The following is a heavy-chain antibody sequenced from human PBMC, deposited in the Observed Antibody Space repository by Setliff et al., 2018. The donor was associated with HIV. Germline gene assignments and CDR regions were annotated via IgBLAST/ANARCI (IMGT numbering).Heavy chain of an antibody. D-gene: IGHD6-19*01. CDR2: IYTSGNT. CDR1: GDSISSGGYY. CDR3: TRQSPVAGSGAFDI. J-gene: IGHJ3*02. V-gene: IGHV4-61*02. Sequence: PSETLSLTCAVSGDSISSGGYYWSWIRQPAGQGLEWIGRIYTSGNTNYNPSTNDNPSLKSRITISLETSRNQFSLRVTSVTATDTAVYYCTRQSPVAGSGAFDIWGQGTMVTVSS.